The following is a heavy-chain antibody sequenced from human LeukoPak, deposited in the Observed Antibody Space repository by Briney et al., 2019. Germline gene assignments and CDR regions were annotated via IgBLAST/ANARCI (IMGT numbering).Heavy chain of an antibody. Sequence: SETLSLTCTVSGGSISSYYWSWIRQPPGKGLEWIGYIYYSGSTNYNPSLKSRVTISVDTSKNQFSLKLSSVTAADTAVYYCARVGSSGWLSYYYYYMDAWGKGTTVTVSS. CDR3: ARVGSSGWLSYYYYYMDA. V-gene: IGHV4-59*01. CDR1: GGSISSYY. CDR2: IYYSGST. J-gene: IGHJ6*03. D-gene: IGHD6-19*01.